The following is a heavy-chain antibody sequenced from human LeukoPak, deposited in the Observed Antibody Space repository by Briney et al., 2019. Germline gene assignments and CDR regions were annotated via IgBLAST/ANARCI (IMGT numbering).Heavy chain of an antibody. J-gene: IGHJ4*02. V-gene: IGHV3-48*01. CDR1: GFTFSSYS. CDR3: AKAKDVGSGWYSFDY. CDR2: ISSSSSTI. D-gene: IGHD6-19*01. Sequence: GGSLRLSCAASGFTFSSYSMNWVRQAPGKGLEWVSYISSSSSTIYYADSVKGRFTISRDNAKNSLYLQMNSLRPEDTALYYCAKAKDVGSGWYSFDYWGQGTLVTVSS.